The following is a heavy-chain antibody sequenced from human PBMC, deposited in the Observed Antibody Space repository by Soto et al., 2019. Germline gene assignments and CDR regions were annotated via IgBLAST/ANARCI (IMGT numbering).Heavy chain of an antibody. CDR2: IYSGGYT. V-gene: IGHV3-53*01. J-gene: IGHJ4*02. D-gene: IGHD3-10*01. CDR1: GFTVSNNY. Sequence: EVQLVESGGGLIQPGGSLRLSCAVSGFTVSNNYMSWVRQAPGKGLEGVSVIYSGGYTAYGDSVKGRFTISRDNSKNPLILQMKTLGPDGPAVSSCERRPGGGGYWGQGTLVTVSS. CDR3: ERRPGGGGY.